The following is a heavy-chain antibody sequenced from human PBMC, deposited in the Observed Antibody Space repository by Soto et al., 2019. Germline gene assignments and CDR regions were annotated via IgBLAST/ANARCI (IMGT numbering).Heavy chain of an antibody. Sequence: VSCKASGYTFTSYAMHWVRQAPGQRLEWMGWINAGNGNTKYSQKFQGRVTITRDTSASTAYMELSSLRSEDTAVYYCARDPYDFWSGLGVYYYGMDVWGQGTTVTVSS. CDR1: GYTFTSYA. V-gene: IGHV1-3*01. J-gene: IGHJ6*02. D-gene: IGHD3-3*01. CDR2: INAGNGNT. CDR3: ARDPYDFWSGLGVYYYGMDV.